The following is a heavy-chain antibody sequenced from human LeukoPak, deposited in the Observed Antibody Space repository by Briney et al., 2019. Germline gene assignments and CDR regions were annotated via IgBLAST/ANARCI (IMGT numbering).Heavy chain of an antibody. V-gene: IGHV1-58*02. CDR2: IVVGSGNT. CDR1: GFTFTNSA. CDR3: AADPRWSGYYLDAFDI. D-gene: IGHD3-3*01. J-gene: IGHJ3*02. Sequence: VASVKVSCXASGFTFTNSAMQWVRQARGQRLEWIGWIVVGSGNTNYAQKFQERVTITRDMSTSTAYMELSSLRSEDTAVYYCAADPRWSGYYLDAFDIWGQGTMVTVSS.